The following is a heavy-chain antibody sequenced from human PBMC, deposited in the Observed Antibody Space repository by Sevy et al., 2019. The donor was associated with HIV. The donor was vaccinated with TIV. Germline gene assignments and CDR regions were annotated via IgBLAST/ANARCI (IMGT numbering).Heavy chain of an antibody. Sequence: GGSLRLSCAASGFTFSSYGMHWVRQAPGKGLEWVAVISYDGSNKYYADSVKGRFTISRDNSKNTLYLQMNSLGAEDTAVYYCAKDQGLYYDFWSGYWAFDYWGQGTLVTVSS. D-gene: IGHD3-3*01. V-gene: IGHV3-30*18. CDR3: AKDQGLYYDFWSGYWAFDY. CDR2: ISYDGSNK. J-gene: IGHJ4*02. CDR1: GFTFSSYG.